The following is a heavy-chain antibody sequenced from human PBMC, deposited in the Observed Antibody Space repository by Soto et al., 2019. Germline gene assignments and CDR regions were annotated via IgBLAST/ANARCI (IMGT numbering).Heavy chain of an antibody. CDR2: INAGNGYK. V-gene: IGHV1-3*01. D-gene: IGHD6-19*01. Sequence: QVQLVQSGAEVKMPGASVRISCKASGYTFTAYLIHWVRQAPGEGLEWMGWINAGNGYKEYAQKFQGRSNITRNISATTAYLEVTGLTPEDTAIYYCARDRVAVRWFDPWGQGSLVTVSS. CDR1: GYTFTAYL. J-gene: IGHJ5*02. CDR3: ARDRVAVRWFDP.